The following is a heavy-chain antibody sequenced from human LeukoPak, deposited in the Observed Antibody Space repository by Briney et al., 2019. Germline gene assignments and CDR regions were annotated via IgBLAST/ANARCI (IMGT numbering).Heavy chain of an antibody. CDR2: IYYSGST. J-gene: IGHJ4*02. V-gene: IGHV4-39*01. CDR1: GGSISSSSHY. D-gene: IGHD3-10*01. CDR3: ARYYYGSFYFDY. Sequence: SETLSLTCTVSGGSISSSSHYWGWIRQPPGKGLEWIGSIYYSGSTYYNPSLKSRVTISVDTSKNQFSLKLSSVTAADTAVYYCARYYYGSFYFDYWGQGTLVTVSS.